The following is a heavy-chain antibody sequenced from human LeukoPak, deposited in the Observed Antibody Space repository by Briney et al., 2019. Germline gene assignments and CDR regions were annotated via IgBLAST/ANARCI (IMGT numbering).Heavy chain of an antibody. Sequence: PSETLSLTCAVYGGSFSGYYWSWIRQPPGKGLEWIGEIKHSGSTNYNPPLKSRVTISVDTSKNQFSLKLSSVTAADTAVYYCARGFTRYSSSWYYFDYWGQGTLVTVSS. D-gene: IGHD6-13*01. CDR2: IKHSGST. J-gene: IGHJ4*02. V-gene: IGHV4-34*01. CDR3: ARGFTRYSSSWYYFDY. CDR1: GGSFSGYY.